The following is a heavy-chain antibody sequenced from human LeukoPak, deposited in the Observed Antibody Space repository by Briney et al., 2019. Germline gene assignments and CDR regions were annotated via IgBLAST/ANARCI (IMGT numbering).Heavy chain of an antibody. J-gene: IGHJ2*01. CDR1: GGSISSSSYY. CDR3: ARPEVGARASWYFDL. CDR2: IYYSGST. D-gene: IGHD1-26*01. Sequence: SETLSLTCTVSGGSISSSSYYWGWIRQPPGKGLEWLGSIYYSGSTYYNPSLKSRVTISVDTSKTQFSLKLSSVTAADPAVYYCARPEVGARASWYFDLWGRGTLVTVSS. V-gene: IGHV4-39*01.